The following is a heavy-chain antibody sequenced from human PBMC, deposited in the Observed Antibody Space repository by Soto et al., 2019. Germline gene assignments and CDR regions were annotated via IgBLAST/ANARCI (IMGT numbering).Heavy chain of an antibody. J-gene: IGHJ5*02. CDR2: ISGSGLTI. Sequence: GGSLKLSCAAPGFTFSSYWLSGVRQAQGKGLEWVSYISGSGLTISYADSVKGLFTISRDNAKNSLYLQMNSLGVEDKAVYYCARGPYRNTYNWFDSWGQGTLVTVSS. CDR3: ARGPYRNTYNWFDS. D-gene: IGHD5-12*01. CDR1: GFTFSSYW. V-gene: IGHV3-48*04.